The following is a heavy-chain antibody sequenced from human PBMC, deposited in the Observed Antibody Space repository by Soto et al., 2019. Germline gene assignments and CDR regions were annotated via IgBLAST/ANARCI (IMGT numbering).Heavy chain of an antibody. CDR3: AGDPDSHYNDSHASSYP. CDR1: GGTFSTYT. Sequence: QVQLVQSGAEVKKPGSSVKVSCKASGGTFSTYTITWVRQDPGQGLEWMGSIIPIIGIINYAQKFQVRVTISADKFTGTAYMELTGLRSDDTAVYYCAGDPDSHYNDSHASSYPWGQGTLVTVSS. J-gene: IGHJ5*02. V-gene: IGHV1-69*08. D-gene: IGHD4-4*01. CDR2: IIPIIGII.